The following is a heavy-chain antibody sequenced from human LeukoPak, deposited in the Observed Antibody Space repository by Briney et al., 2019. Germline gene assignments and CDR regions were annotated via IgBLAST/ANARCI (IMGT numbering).Heavy chain of an antibody. CDR3: ARDYYYDSSGYFEGY. D-gene: IGHD3-22*01. CDR1: GFTFSDYY. J-gene: IGHJ4*02. Sequence: GGSLRLSCAASGFTFSDYYMSWIRQAQGKGLEWVSYISSSGSTIYYADSVKGRFTISRDNAKNSLYLQMNSLRAEDTAVYYCARDYYYDSSGYFEGYWGQGTLVTVSS. CDR2: ISSSGSTI. V-gene: IGHV3-11*01.